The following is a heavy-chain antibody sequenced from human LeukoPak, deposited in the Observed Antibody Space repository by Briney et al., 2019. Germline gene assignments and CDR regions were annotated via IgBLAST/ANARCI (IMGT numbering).Heavy chain of an antibody. CDR3: AKDYYDYVWGSYRYTGYFDY. D-gene: IGHD3-16*02. CDR2: ISYDGSNK. J-gene: IGHJ4*02. Sequence: PGGSLRLSCAASGFTFSSYGMHWVRQAPGKGLEWVAVISYDGSNKYYADSVKGRFTISRDNSKNTLYLQMNSLRAEDTAVYYCAKDYYDYVWGSYRYTGYFDYWGQGTLVTVSS. V-gene: IGHV3-30*18. CDR1: GFTFSSYG.